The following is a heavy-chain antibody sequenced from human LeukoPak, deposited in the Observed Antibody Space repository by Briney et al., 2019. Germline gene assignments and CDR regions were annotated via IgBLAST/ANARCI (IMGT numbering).Heavy chain of an antibody. CDR3: AKAASSSWPSYYYGMDV. CDR2: IKQDGSEK. CDR1: GFSFSNYW. V-gene: IGHV3-7*03. Sequence: PGGSLRLSCAASGFSFSNYWMSWVRQAPRKGLEWVADIKQDGSEKYYVDSVKGRFTISRDNAKNSLYLQMNSLRVDDTAVYYCAKAASSSWPSYYYGMDVWGQGTTVTVSS. J-gene: IGHJ6*02. D-gene: IGHD6-13*01.